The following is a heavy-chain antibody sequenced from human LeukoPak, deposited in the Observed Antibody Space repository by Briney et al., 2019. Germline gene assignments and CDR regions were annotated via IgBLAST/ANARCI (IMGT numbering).Heavy chain of an antibody. Sequence: PGRSLRLSSAASGFTFNTYAIHWVRQAPGKGLEWVAVTWYDGNDKYYADSVKGRFTISRDNSKNTVYLQMNSLRVEDTAVYYCARVRVPIVGATIGGFYGMDVWGQGTTVTVSS. CDR1: GFTFNTYA. V-gene: IGHV3-33*01. D-gene: IGHD1-26*01. CDR3: ARVRVPIVGATIGGFYGMDV. J-gene: IGHJ6*02. CDR2: TWYDGNDK.